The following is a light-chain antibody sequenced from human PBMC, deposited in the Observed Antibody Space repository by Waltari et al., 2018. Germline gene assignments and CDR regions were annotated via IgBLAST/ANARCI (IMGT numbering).Light chain of an antibody. CDR3: QQYDKWPFS. CDR2: GAS. V-gene: IGKV3-15*01. Sequence: TQSPDTLSVSPGVRAPLSCRASQSVSGDLAWFRQRPGQAPRLLIHGASTRATDIPARFSGAGSGTEFTLTITSLQSEDYAVYYCQQYDKWPFSFGPGTKVEIK. J-gene: IGKJ3*01. CDR1: QSVSGD.